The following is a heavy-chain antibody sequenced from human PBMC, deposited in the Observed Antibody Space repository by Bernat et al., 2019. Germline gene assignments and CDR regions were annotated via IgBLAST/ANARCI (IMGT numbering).Heavy chain of an antibody. CDR1: GFTFSNYW. V-gene: IGHV3-7*03. CDR2: IKQDGSVK. D-gene: IGHD6-19*01. Sequence: EVHLVESGGGLVQPGGSLRLSCAASGFTFSNYWMSWVRQAPGRGLEWVASIKQDGSVKYYGDSVKGRFTISRDNAENSLDLQMNSLRAEDTAVYYCARIGYSSSCNDYWGQGTLVTVSS. J-gene: IGHJ4*02. CDR3: ARIGYSSSCNDY.